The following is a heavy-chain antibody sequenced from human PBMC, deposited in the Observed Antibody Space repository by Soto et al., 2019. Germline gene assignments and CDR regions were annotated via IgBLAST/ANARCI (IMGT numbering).Heavy chain of an antibody. J-gene: IGHJ4*02. V-gene: IGHV4-39*01. CDR3: ARSGPRSSSGLTYFDY. Sequence: SETLSLTCAVSGGSISSNNYYWGWLRQPPGKGLEWIGSIYYSGSTYYNPSLKSRVTISVDTSENQFSLKLSSVTAADTAVYYCARSGPRSSSGLTYFDYWGQGTLVTVSS. CDR1: GGSISSNNYY. D-gene: IGHD6-6*01. CDR2: IYYSGST.